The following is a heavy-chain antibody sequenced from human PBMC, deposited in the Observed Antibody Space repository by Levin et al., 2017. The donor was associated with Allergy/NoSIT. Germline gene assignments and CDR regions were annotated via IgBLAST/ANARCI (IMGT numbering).Heavy chain of an antibody. Sequence: GESLKISCAASGFTFSSYAMSWVRQAPGKGLEWVSSISGSGTGTYYADSVKGRFTISRDNSENTLYLQMNSLRAEDTAIYYCAKHYHLDYWGQGTLVTVSS. CDR2: ISGSGTGT. J-gene: IGHJ4*02. V-gene: IGHV3-23*01. CDR1: GFTFSSYA. D-gene: IGHD1-14*01. CDR3: AKHYHLDY.